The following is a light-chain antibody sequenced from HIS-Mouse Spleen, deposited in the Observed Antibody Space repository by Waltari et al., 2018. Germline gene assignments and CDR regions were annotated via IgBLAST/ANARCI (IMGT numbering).Light chain of an antibody. CDR2: DVS. CDR1: SRYVGSYHY. CDR3: SSYTSSSFNVV. Sequence: QSALTQPASVSGSPGQSIPISCTGTSRYVGSYHYLSCYQQHPGQAPKLIIYDVSNRPSGVSNRFSGSKSGNTASLTISGLQAEDEADYYCSSYTSSSFNVVFGGGTKLTVL. J-gene: IGLJ2*01. V-gene: IGLV2-14*03.